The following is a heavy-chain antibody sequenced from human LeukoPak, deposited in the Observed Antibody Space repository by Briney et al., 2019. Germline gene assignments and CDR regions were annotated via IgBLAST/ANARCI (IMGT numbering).Heavy chain of an antibody. Sequence: SETLSLTCTVSGGSISSYYWSWIRQPPGKGLEWIGYIYYSGSTNYNPSLKSRVTISVDTSKNQFSLKLSPVTAADTAVYYCARHARKVPPRAPFDYWGQGTLVTVSS. J-gene: IGHJ4*02. CDR2: IYYSGST. D-gene: IGHD2-2*01. CDR3: ARHARKVPPRAPFDY. CDR1: GGSISSYY. V-gene: IGHV4-59*08.